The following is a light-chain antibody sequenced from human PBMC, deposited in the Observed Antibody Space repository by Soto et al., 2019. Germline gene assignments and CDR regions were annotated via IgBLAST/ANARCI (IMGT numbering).Light chain of an antibody. CDR2: VKS. V-gene: IGLV1-40*01. CDR3: QAYDSSLSAVV. Sequence: QSVLTQPPSVSGAPGQRVTISCTGSSSNIGAGYDVHWYQQLPGTAPKLLIYVKSNRPSGVPDRFSGSKSGTSASLAITWLQAEDEADYYCQAYDSSLSAVVFGGGTKLTVL. J-gene: IGLJ2*01. CDR1: SSNIGAGYD.